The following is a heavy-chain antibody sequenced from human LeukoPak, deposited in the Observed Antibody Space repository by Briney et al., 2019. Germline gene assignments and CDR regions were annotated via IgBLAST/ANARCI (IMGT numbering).Heavy chain of an antibody. CDR1: GGSISSSSYY. D-gene: IGHD6-19*01. CDR2: IYYSGST. Sequence: SETLSLTCTVSGGSISSSSYYWGWIRQPPGKGLEWIGSIYYSGSTYYNPSLKSRVTISVDTSKNQFSLKLSSVTAADTAVYYCARPGTPSGGWYFDYWGQGTLVTVSS. CDR3: ARPGTPSGGWYFDY. J-gene: IGHJ4*02. V-gene: IGHV4-39*01.